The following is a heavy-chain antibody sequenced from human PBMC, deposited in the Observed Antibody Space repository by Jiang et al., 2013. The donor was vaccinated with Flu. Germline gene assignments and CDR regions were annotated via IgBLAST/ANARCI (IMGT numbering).Heavy chain of an antibody. CDR3: ARALRSFLEWLPHPYYYYGMDV. J-gene: IGHJ6*02. CDR1: GGSISSGGYY. V-gene: IGHV4-31*03. CDR2: IYYSGST. D-gene: IGHD3-3*02. Sequence: TCTVSGGSISSGGYYWSWIRQHPGKGLEWIGYIYYSGSTYYNPSLKSRVTISVDTSKNQFSLKLSSVTAADTAVYYCARALRSFLEWLPHPYYYYGMDVWGQGTTVTVSS.